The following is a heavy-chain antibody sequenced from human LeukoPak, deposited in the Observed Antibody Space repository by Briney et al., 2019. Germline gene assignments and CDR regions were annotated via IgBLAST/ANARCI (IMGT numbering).Heavy chain of an antibody. CDR2: INPNSGGT. V-gene: IGHV1-2*06. J-gene: IGHJ6*02. Sequence: ASAKVSCKASGYTFTGYYMHWVRQAPGQGLEWMGRINPNSGGTNYAQKFQGRVTMTRDTSISTAYMELSRLRSDDTAVYYCARDRVSSGWYLYVWGQGTTVTVSS. CDR3: ARDRVSSGWYLYV. CDR1: GYTFTGYY. D-gene: IGHD6-19*01.